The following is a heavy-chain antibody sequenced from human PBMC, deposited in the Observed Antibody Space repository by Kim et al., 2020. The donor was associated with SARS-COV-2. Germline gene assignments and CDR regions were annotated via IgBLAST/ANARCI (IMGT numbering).Heavy chain of an antibody. Sequence: GESLKISCKGSGYSFTSYWIGWVRQMPGKGLEWMGIIYPGDSDTRYSPSFQGQVTISADKSISTAYLQWSSLKASDTAMYYCARRVAAAGKDLEWFDPWGQGTLVTVSS. J-gene: IGHJ5*02. V-gene: IGHV5-51*01. CDR3: ARRVAAAGKDLEWFDP. D-gene: IGHD6-13*01. CDR2: IYPGDSDT. CDR1: GYSFTSYW.